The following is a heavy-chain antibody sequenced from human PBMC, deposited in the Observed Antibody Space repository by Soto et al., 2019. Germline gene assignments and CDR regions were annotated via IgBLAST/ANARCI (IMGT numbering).Heavy chain of an antibody. D-gene: IGHD3-3*01. CDR3: ARTPAPVTIFGVVYPNWFDP. Sequence: GESLKISCKGSGYSFTSYWIGWVRQMPGKGLEWMGIIYPGDSDTRYSPSFQGQVTISADKSISTAYLQWSSLKASDTAMYYCARTPAPVTIFGVVYPNWFDPWGQGTLVTVSS. V-gene: IGHV5-51*01. J-gene: IGHJ5*02. CDR2: IYPGDSDT. CDR1: GYSFTSYW.